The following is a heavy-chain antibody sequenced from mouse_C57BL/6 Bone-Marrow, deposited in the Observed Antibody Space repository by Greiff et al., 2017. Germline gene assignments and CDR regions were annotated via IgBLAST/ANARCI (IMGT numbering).Heavy chain of an antibody. CDR3: ARGEDY. CDR1: GYTFTSYW. Sequence: VQLQQSGAELAKPGASVKLSCKASGYTFTSYWMHWVKQRPGQGLEWIGYINPSSGYTKSNQKFKDKDTLTADKSSSTAYMQLSSLTYEDSAVYYCARGEDYWGQGTTLTVAS. D-gene: IGHD2-13*01. J-gene: IGHJ2*01. V-gene: IGHV1-7*01. CDR2: INPSSGYT.